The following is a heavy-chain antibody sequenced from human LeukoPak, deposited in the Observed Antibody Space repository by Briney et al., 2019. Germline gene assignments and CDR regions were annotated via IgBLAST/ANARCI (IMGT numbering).Heavy chain of an antibody. J-gene: IGHJ2*01. CDR2: ISYDGRDK. CDR3: AKGHWYFDL. CDR1: GFTFSSYG. V-gene: IGHV3-30*18. Sequence: GRSLRLSCAASGFTFSSYGMHWVRQAPGKGLEWVALISYDGRDKYYVGSVKGRFTISRDNSKNTLYLQMNSLRTEDTAVYYCAKGHWYFDLWGRGTLVTVSS.